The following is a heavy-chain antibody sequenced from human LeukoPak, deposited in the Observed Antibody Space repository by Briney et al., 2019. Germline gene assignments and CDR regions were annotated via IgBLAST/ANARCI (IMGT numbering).Heavy chain of an antibody. J-gene: IGHJ3*02. CDR1: GYTFTSYY. D-gene: IGHD3-22*01. Sequence: SVKVSCKASGYTFTSYYMHWVRQAPGQGLEWMGIVNPSGGSTSYAQKFQGRVTMTRDTSTSTVYMELSSLRSEDTAVYYCAINYDSSGYYYAFDIWGQGTMVTVSS. CDR2: VNPSGGST. V-gene: IGHV1-46*01. CDR3: AINYDSSGYYYAFDI.